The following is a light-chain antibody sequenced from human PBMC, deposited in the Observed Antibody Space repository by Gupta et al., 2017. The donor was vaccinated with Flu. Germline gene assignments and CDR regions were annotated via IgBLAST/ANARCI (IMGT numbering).Light chain of an antibody. CDR2: WAS. CDR3: QQHHSGFHS. J-gene: IGKJ2*03. CDR1: QSVLNSANNANY. Sequence: DLVVTQSPDSPAVTRGGTATLNCTASQSVLNSANNANYLGWYQQKPGQAPKLLIYWASTRDSRVPDRFSGSGSGTEFTLTINKLQAEDVAVYYCQQHHSGFHSFGQGTKVEIK. V-gene: IGKV4-1*01.